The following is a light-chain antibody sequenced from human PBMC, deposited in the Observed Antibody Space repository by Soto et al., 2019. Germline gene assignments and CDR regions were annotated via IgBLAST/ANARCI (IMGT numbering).Light chain of an antibody. CDR2: DAS. CDR1: EDVSSK. Sequence: IFMTQSPATLSVSPGGRATLSCSASEDVSSKLAWYQQKPGLPPRLVIYDASTRATGIPGRFSGSGSGKDFALTISGLQSEDFAIYYCRQYDTWPPGTFGQGTKVEI. J-gene: IGKJ1*01. CDR3: RQYDTWPPGT. V-gene: IGKV3-15*01.